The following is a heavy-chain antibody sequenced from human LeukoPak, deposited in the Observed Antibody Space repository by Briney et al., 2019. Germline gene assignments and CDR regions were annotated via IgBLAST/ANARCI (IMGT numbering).Heavy chain of an antibody. CDR2: ISGSGGST. V-gene: IGHV3-23*01. J-gene: IGHJ6*02. CDR1: GFTFSSYA. Sequence: GGSLRLSCAASGFTFSSYAMSWVRQAPGKGLEWVSAISGSGGSTYYADSVKGRFTISRDNSKNTLYLQMNSLRAEDTAVYYCAKGLDYSDSSATDDGMDVWGQGTTVTVSS. D-gene: IGHD3-22*01. CDR3: AKGLDYSDSSATDDGMDV.